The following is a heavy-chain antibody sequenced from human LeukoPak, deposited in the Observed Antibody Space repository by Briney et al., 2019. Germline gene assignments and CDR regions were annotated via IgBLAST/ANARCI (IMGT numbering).Heavy chain of an antibody. CDR1: GFTFSSYR. CDR2: IGVSGDTK. CDR3: ARDRSSSWDY. D-gene: IGHD6-13*01. J-gene: IGHJ4*02. V-gene: IGHV3-48*04. Sequence: GESLRLSCAASGFTFSSYRMNWVRQAPGKGLQWVSFIGVSGDTKFYADSAKGRFTISRDNAKNTLYLQMNSLRAEDTAVYYCARDRSSSWDYWGQGTLVTVSS.